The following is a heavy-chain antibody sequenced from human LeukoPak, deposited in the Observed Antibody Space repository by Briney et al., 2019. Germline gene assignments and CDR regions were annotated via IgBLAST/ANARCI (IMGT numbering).Heavy chain of an antibody. CDR2: IYPGDSDT. D-gene: IGHD2-8*01. J-gene: IGHJ4*02. Sequence: PGESLKISCKGSGYSFTSYWIGWVRQMPGKGLEWMGIIYPGDSDTRYSPSFQGQVTISADKSISTAYLQWSSLKASDTAMYYCARRGCTNGVCYTEDLGFDYWGQGTLVTVSS. V-gene: IGHV5-51*01. CDR3: ARRGCTNGVCYTEDLGFDY. CDR1: GYSFTSYW.